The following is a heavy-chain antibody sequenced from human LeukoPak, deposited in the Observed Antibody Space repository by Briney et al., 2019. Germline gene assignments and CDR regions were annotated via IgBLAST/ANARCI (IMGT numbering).Heavy chain of an antibody. CDR2: IRYDGSNK. Sequence: PGGSLRLSCAASGFTFSSYGMHWVRQAPGKGLEWVAFIRYDGSNKYYAGSVKGRFTISRDNSKNTLYLQMNSLRAEDTAVYYCAKGLYDSSGYHPCDYWGQGTLVTVSS. J-gene: IGHJ4*02. CDR1: GFTFSSYG. CDR3: AKGLYDSSGYHPCDY. V-gene: IGHV3-30*02. D-gene: IGHD3-22*01.